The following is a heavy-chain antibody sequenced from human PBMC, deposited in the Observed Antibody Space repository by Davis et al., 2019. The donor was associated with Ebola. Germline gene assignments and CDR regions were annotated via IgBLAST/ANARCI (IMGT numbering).Heavy chain of an antibody. D-gene: IGHD2-2*01. Sequence: PGGSLRLSCAASGFTVSNNYMSWVRQAPGKGLEWVSVIYSGGSTYYADSVKGRFTISRDNAKNSLYLQMNSLRAEDTAVYYCARDFPDIVVVPAADYAFDYWGQGTLVTVSS. CDR2: IYSGGST. CDR3: ARDFPDIVVVPAADYAFDY. CDR1: GFTVSNNY. J-gene: IGHJ4*02. V-gene: IGHV3-66*01.